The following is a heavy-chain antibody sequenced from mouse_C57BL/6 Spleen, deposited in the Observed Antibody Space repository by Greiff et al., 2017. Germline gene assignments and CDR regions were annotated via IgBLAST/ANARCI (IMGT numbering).Heavy chain of an antibody. CDR2: IWWDDDK. D-gene: IGHD1-1*01. CDR3: ARMPPYYYGRVYAMDY. CDR1: GFSLSTFGMG. V-gene: IGHV8-8*01. J-gene: IGHJ4*01. Sequence: QVTLKVCGPGILQPSQTLSLTCSFSGFSLSTFGMGVGWIRQPSGKGLEWLAHIWWDDDKYYNPGLNSRLTMSKDNSKNQVFLKTGNVDTADTATYYWARMPPYYYGRVYAMDYWGQGTSVTVSS.